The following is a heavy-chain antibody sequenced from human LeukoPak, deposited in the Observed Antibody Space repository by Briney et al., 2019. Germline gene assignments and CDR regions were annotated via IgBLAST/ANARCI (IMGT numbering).Heavy chain of an antibody. D-gene: IGHD6-13*01. V-gene: IGHV4-39*01. CDR3: ARRRRVAAAGIHSWFDP. J-gene: IGHJ5*02. Sequence: SETLSLTCTVSGGSITSTTYYWGWIRQPPGKGLEWIGSIYYNGKTYYNTSLKSRVTISVDTSKNQFSLNLTSVTAADTAVFYCARRRRVAAAGIHSWFDPWGQGTLVTVSS. CDR1: GGSITSTTYY. CDR2: IYYNGKT.